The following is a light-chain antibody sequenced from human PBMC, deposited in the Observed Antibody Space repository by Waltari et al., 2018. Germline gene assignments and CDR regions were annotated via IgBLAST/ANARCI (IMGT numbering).Light chain of an antibody. V-gene: IGLV3-21*04. CDR1: NIGSYS. J-gene: IGLJ1*01. CDR2: YVS. Sequence: SYVLTQPPSVSVAPGETARITCGGDNIGSYSVPWYQQKPGQTPVLVTLYVSDRPSGIPERFSGSNSANTATLTISRVEAGDEANYYCQVWHAALDPGVFGTGTEVTV. CDR3: QVWHAALDPGV.